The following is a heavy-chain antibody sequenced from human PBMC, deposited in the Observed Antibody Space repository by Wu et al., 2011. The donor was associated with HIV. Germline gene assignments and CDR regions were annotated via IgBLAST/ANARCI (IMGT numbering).Heavy chain of an antibody. CDR2: VLFIFGTA. V-gene: IGHV1-69*14. CDR3: ARDFGGDGDS. CDR1: GGTLSSYA. D-gene: IGHD2-21*01. Sequence: QVQLVQSGAEVKKPGSSVKVSCKASGGTLSSYAISWVRQAPGRGLEWMGRVLFIFGTATYAQKFQDRVTITADKSTTTAYMELRSLRSEDTAFYYCARDFGGDGDSWGQGTLVTVSS. J-gene: IGHJ4*02.